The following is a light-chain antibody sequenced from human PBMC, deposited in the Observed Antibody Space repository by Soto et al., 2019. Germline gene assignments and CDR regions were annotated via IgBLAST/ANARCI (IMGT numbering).Light chain of an antibody. V-gene: IGKV2-30*01. CDR1: QSVVYSDGIAY. Sequence: DVVMTQSPLSLPVTLGQPASISCRSSQSVVYSDGIAYLTWFQQRPGQSPRRLIYRVSNRDSGVPDRFSGSGSGTDFTLKISRVEAEDVGVYNCMQGTHWPPTFGRGTKVEIK. CDR3: MQGTHWPPT. CDR2: RVS. J-gene: IGKJ1*01.